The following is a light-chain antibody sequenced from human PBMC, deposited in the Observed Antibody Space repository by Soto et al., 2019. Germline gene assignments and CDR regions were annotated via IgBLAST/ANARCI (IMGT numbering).Light chain of an antibody. CDR2: GNS. V-gene: IGLV1-40*01. J-gene: IGLJ1*01. CDR1: SSNIGAGYD. Sequence: QSVLTQSPSVSGAPGQRVTISCTGSSSNIGAGYDVHWYQQLPGTAPKLLIYGNSNRPSGVPDRFSGSKSGTSASLAITGLQAEDEADYYCQSYDSSQSGSNVFGTGTKVTVL. CDR3: QSYDSSQSGSNV.